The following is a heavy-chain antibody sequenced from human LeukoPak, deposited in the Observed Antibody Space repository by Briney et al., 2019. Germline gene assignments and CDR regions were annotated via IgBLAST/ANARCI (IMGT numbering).Heavy chain of an antibody. CDR2: INHSGST. CDR1: GGSFNYY. V-gene: IGHV4-34*01. D-gene: IGHD3-22*01. Sequence: PSETLSLTCAVYGGSFNYYWSWIRQPPGKGLGWIGEINHSGSTNYNPSLKSRVTISVDTSNNQFSLKLTSVTAADTAVYYCARGGYGSGYYYFDYWGQGTLVTVSS. J-gene: IGHJ4*02. CDR3: ARGGYGSGYYYFDY.